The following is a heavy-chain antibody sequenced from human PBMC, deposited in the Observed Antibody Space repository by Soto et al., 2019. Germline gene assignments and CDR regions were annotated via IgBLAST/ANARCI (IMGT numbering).Heavy chain of an antibody. CDR2: IYYSGST. CDR3: ARGGDCSSTSCYSY. J-gene: IGHJ4*02. D-gene: IGHD2-2*01. CDR1: GGSISSGGYY. V-gene: IGHV4-31*03. Sequence: QVQLQESGPGLVKPSQTLSLTCTVSGGSISSGGYYWSWIRQHPGKGLEGIGYIYYSGSTYYNPSLKSRVTIAVDTSKNQFSLKLSSVTAADTAVYYCARGGDCSSTSCYSYWGQGTLVTVSS.